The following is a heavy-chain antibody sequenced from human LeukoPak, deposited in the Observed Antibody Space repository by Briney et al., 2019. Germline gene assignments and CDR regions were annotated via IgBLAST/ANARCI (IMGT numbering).Heavy chain of an antibody. Sequence: QPGGSLRLSCTTSGFTFGDYAVSWVRQAPGKRLEWVSFIRSTVHTGTTEYAASVKGRFTMSRDDSKTTAYLQMDSLKTEDTAVYYCTRGPYNSGNYPYCFDYWGQGTLVTVSS. J-gene: IGHJ4*02. CDR1: GFTFGDYA. CDR2: IRSTVHTGTT. V-gene: IGHV3-49*04. D-gene: IGHD1-26*01. CDR3: TRGPYNSGNYPYCFDY.